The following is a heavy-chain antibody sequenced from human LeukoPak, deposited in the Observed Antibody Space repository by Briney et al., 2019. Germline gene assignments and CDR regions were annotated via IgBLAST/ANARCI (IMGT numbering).Heavy chain of an antibody. Sequence: GSLRLSCAASGFTFDKYGMSWVRQAPGKGLEWVSAINWNGGSIGYADSVKGRFTVSRDNAKNSLYLQMNSLRAEDTALYYCARGGVGATLYYFDYWGHGSLVTVSS. V-gene: IGHV3-20*04. CDR2: INWNGGSI. J-gene: IGHJ4*01. CDR1: GFTFDKYG. CDR3: ARGGVGATLYYFDY. D-gene: IGHD1-26*01.